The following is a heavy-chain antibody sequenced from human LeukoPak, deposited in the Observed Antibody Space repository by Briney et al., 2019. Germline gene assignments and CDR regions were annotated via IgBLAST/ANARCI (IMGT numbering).Heavy chain of an antibody. CDR2: IYYSGIT. V-gene: IGHV4-30-4*08. D-gene: IGHD2-2*02. CDR1: GGSISSGDYY. Sequence: SETLSLXCTVSGGSISSGDYYWSWIRQPPGKGLEWIGYIYYSGITHYNPSLKSRVTISVDTSKNQFPLKLSSVTAADTAVYYCARDRPGAYCRSTSCYKADAFDIWGQGTMVTVSS. CDR3: ARDRPGAYCRSTSCYKADAFDI. J-gene: IGHJ3*02.